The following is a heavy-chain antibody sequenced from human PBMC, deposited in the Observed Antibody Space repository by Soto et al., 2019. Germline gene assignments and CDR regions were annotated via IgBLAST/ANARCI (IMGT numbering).Heavy chain of an antibody. CDR2: IYYSGST. V-gene: IGHV4-61*01. D-gene: IGHD4-17*01. J-gene: IGHJ2*01. Sequence: QVQLQESGPGLVKPSETLSLTCTVSGGSVSSGSYYWSWIRQPPGKGLEWIGYIYYSGSTNYNPSLKSRVTISVDTSKNQFSLKLSSVTAADTAVYYCAREATTVPTPPRYFDLWGRGTLVTVSS. CDR3: AREATTVPTPPRYFDL. CDR1: GGSVSSGSYY.